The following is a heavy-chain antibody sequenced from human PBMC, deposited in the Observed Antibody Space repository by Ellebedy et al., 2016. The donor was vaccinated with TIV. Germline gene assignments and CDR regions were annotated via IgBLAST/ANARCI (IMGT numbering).Heavy chain of an antibody. D-gene: IGHD3-3*01. CDR1: GYSFTSYW. Sequence: GESLKISXKGSGYSFTSYWISWVRQMPGKGLEWMGRIDPSDSYTNYSPSFQGQVTISADKSISTAYLQWSSLKASDTAMYYCARGTTSFWSGYYIVYWGQGTLVTVSS. V-gene: IGHV5-10-1*04. CDR3: ARGTTSFWSGYYIVY. J-gene: IGHJ4*02. CDR2: IDPSDSYT.